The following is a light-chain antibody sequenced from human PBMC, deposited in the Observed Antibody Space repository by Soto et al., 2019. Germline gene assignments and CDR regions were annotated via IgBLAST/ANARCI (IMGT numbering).Light chain of an antibody. CDR1: SSDVGGYNY. CDR3: SSYTSSSTLL. CDR2: DVT. Sequence: QSALTQPASVSGSTGQSITISCTGTSSDVGGYNYVSWYQQYPGKAPKLMIYDVTNRPSGVSNRFSGSKSGNTASLTISGLQAEDDADYYCSSYTSSSTLLFGGGTKLTVL. V-gene: IGLV2-14*01. J-gene: IGLJ2*01.